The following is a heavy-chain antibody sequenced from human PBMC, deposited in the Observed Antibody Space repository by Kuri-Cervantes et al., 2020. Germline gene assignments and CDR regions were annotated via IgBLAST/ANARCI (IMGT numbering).Heavy chain of an antibody. D-gene: IGHD3-10*01. CDR3: ARDVPLSGSGSYEDYYGMDV. V-gene: IGHV3-15*01. CDR2: IKSKTDGGTT. J-gene: IGHJ6*02. Sequence: GGSLRLSCAASGFTFSNAWMSWVRQAPGKGKEWVGRIKSKTDGGTTDYAAPVKGRFTISRDNSKNTLYLQMNSLRAEDTAVYYCARDVPLSGSGSYEDYYGMDVWGQGTTVTVSS. CDR1: GFTFSNAW.